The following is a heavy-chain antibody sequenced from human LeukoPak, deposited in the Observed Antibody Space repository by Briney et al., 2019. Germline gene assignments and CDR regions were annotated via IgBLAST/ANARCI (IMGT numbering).Heavy chain of an antibody. D-gene: IGHD3-16*01. V-gene: IGHV1-69*04. J-gene: IGHJ4*02. CDR3: ARDSSYDYVWGSYTPDDY. CDR2: IIPILGIA. CDR1: GGTFSSYA. Sequence: ASVKVSCKASGGTFSSYAISWVRQAPGQGLEWMGRIIPILGIANYAQKSQGRVTITADKSTSTAYMELSSLRSEDTAVYYCARDSSYDYVWGSYTPDDYWGQGTLVTVSS.